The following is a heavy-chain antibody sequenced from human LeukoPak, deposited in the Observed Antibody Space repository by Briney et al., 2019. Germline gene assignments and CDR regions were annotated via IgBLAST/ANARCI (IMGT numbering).Heavy chain of an antibody. D-gene: IGHD4-17*01. Sequence: SETLSLTCAVYGGSFSGYYWSWIRQPPGKGLEWIGEINHSGSTNYNPSLKSRVTISVDTSKNQFSLKLSSVTAADTAVYYCARGYGDYVRFDYWGQGTLITVSS. J-gene: IGHJ4*02. V-gene: IGHV4-34*01. CDR2: INHSGST. CDR1: GGSFSGYY. CDR3: ARGYGDYVRFDY.